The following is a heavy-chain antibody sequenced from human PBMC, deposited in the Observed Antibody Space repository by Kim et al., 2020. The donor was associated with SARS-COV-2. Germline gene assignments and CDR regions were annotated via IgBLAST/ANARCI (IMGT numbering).Heavy chain of an antibody. V-gene: IGHV3-30*04. CDR3: ARAELDTGYSVDY. CDR1: GFTFSSYA. Sequence: GGSLILSCAASGFTFSSYATHWVRQAPGKGLEWVAVISYDGSNKYYADSVKGRFTISRDNSKNTLYLQMNSLRAEDTAVYYCARAELDTGYSVDYWGQGTLVTVSS. D-gene: IGHD6-13*01. J-gene: IGHJ4*02. CDR2: ISYDGSNK.